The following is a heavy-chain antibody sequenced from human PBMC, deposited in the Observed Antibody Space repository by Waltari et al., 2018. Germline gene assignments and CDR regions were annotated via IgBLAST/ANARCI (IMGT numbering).Heavy chain of an antibody. Sequence: QVQLVQSGAEVKKPGASVKVSCKASGYTFTGYYMHWVRQAPGQGLEWMGWINPKRSGTNYAQKFQGRVTMTRDTSISTAYMGLSRLRSDDTAVYYCARSSTRGAVVSPWGQGTLVTVSS. D-gene: IGHD2-15*01. J-gene: IGHJ5*02. CDR2: INPKRSGT. CDR3: ARSSTRGAVVSP. V-gene: IGHV1-2*02. CDR1: GYTFTGYY.